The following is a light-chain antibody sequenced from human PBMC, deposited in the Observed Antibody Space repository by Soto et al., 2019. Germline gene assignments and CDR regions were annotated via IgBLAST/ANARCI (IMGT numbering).Light chain of an antibody. J-gene: IGLJ3*02. CDR3: CSYAGRSPVV. V-gene: IGLV2-14*01. CDR1: TSDVGGYNY. CDR2: EVT. Sequence: QSALTQPASVSGSPGQSITISCTGTTSDVGGYNYVSWYQQHPGKAPKVIIFEVTNRPSGVSNRFSGSKSGNTASLTISGLLPEDEADYYCCSYAGRSPVVFGGGTKLTVL.